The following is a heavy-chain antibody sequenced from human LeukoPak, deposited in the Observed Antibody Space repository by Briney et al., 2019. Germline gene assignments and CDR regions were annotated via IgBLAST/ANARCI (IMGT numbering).Heavy chain of an antibody. J-gene: IGHJ4*02. V-gene: IGHV5-51*01. CDR3: ARHLDGYYGSGSYDY. CDR2: IYPGDCDT. CDR1: AYSSSTYW. Sequence: GESLKISCKASAYSSSTYWIGWGRQMPGTGLEWMGIIYPGDCDTRYSPSFQGRVTISADKSISTAYLQWSSLKASDIAMYYCARHLDGYYGSGSYDYWGQGTLVTVSS. D-gene: IGHD3-10*01.